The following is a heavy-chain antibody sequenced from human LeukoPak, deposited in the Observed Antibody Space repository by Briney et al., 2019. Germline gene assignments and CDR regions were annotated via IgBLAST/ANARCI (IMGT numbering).Heavy chain of an antibody. Sequence: QPGGSLRLSCAASGFTVSSNYMSWVRQAPGKGLEWVSVIYSGGSTYYADSVKGRFTISRDNSKNTLYLQMNSLRAEDTAVYYCARDRDYYDSSCYYDPPGWGQGTLVTVSS. CDR1: GFTVSSNY. D-gene: IGHD3-22*01. J-gene: IGHJ4*02. CDR3: ARDRDYYDSSCYYDPPG. CDR2: IYSGGST. V-gene: IGHV3-66*01.